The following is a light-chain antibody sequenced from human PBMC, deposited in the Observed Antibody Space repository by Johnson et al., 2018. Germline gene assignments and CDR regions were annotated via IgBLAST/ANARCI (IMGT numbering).Light chain of an antibody. J-gene: IGLJ1*01. CDR1: SSNIGNNY. V-gene: IGLV1-51*02. CDR3: GTGDSSLSTGNG. CDR2: ENN. Sequence: QSVLTQPPSVSAAPGQKVTISCSGSSSNIGNNYVSWYQQLPGTAPKLLIYENNKRPSGIPDRFSGSKSGTSATLGITGLQTGAEADYYCGTGDSSLSTGNGFGTGTKFAVL.